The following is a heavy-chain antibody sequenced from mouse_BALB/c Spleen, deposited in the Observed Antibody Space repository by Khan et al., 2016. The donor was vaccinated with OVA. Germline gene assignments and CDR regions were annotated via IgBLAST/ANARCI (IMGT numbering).Heavy chain of an antibody. CDR1: GYSITSDYA. J-gene: IGHJ2*01. V-gene: IGHV3-2*02. CDR3: ARVYGGDFDY. CDR2: ISYSGNT. Sequence: EVQLQESGPGLVKPSQSLSLICTVTGYSITSDYAWNWIRQFPGNKLEWMGFISYSGNTKYNPSLKSRISITRDTSKNQFFLHLNSVTTEDTATYYCARVYGGDFDYWVQGTTLTVSS. D-gene: IGHD1-1*02.